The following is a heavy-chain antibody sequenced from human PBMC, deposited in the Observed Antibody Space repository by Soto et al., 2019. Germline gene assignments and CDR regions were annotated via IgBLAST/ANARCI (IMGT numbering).Heavy chain of an antibody. J-gene: IGHJ4*02. Sequence: ASVKVSCKASGYTFTSYYMHCVRQAPGQGLEWMGIINPSGGSTSYAQKFQGRVTMTRNTSTSTVYMELSSLRSEDTAVYYCARGLGPGIPDYWGQGTLVTVSS. CDR1: GYTFTSYY. V-gene: IGHV1-46*01. CDR3: ARGLGPGIPDY. CDR2: INPSGGST.